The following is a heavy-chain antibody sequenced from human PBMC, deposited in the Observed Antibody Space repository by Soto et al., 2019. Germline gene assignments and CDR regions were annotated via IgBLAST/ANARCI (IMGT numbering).Heavy chain of an antibody. Sequence: QVQLVESGGGLVKPGGSLRLSCAASGFTFSDYYMSRIRQAPGKGLEWVSYISSSSSYTNYADSVKGRFTISRDNAKNSLYLQMNSLRAEDTAVYYCARGSYAYCGGDCYSDDAEYFQHWGQGTLVTVSS. CDR1: GFTFSDYY. J-gene: IGHJ1*01. D-gene: IGHD2-21*02. CDR2: ISSSSSYT. V-gene: IGHV3-11*06. CDR3: ARGSYAYCGGDCYSDDAEYFQH.